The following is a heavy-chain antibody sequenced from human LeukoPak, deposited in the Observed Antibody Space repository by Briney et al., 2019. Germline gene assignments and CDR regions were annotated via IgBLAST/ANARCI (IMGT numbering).Heavy chain of an antibody. CDR2: IYTTEMT. Sequence: SETLSLTCTVSTASITSYYWGWVRQPAGRGLEWIGRIYTTEMTQYDPSLQSLVTMYVDTSQKQFSLNLRSVTAADTAIYFCVRHGYTASHFFLDYWSQGALVTVSS. D-gene: IGHD5-18*01. CDR1: TASITSYY. CDR3: VRHGYTASHFFLDY. V-gene: IGHV4-4*07. J-gene: IGHJ4*02.